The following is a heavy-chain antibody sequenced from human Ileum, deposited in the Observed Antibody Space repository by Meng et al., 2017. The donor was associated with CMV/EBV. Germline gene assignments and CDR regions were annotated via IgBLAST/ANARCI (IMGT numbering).Heavy chain of an antibody. CDR3: ARGWRRISGNWFDH. CDR2: IGCSGNTL. J-gene: IGHJ5*02. V-gene: IGHV3-11*04. CDR1: GFTFSDYY. Sequence: GESLKISCAASGFTFSDYYMTWIRQAPGKGLEWVSYIGCSGNTLYYADSVKGRFTVARDNTKNSLYLQMNSLSAEDTAKYYCARGWRRISGNWFDHWGQGTLVTVSS. D-gene: IGHD5-24*01.